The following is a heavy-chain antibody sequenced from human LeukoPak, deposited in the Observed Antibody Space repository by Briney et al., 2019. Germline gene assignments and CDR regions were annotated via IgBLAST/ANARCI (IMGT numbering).Heavy chain of an antibody. Sequence: ASVKVSCKASGYTFTGYYMHWVRQAPGQGLEWMAWISAYSGNTEYAQKMQGRVTMTTDTSTSTAYMELRNLISDDSAVYFCARDAVSTVTAGGIDYWGQGTLVTVSS. CDR2: ISAYSGNT. CDR3: ARDAVSTVTAGGIDY. V-gene: IGHV1-18*04. CDR1: GYTFTGYY. J-gene: IGHJ4*02. D-gene: IGHD2-21*02.